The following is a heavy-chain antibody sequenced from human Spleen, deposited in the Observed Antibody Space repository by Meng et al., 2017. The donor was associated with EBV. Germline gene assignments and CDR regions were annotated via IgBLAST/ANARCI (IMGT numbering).Heavy chain of an antibody. J-gene: IGHJ4*02. CDR1: GYTFNAYA. CDR3: ARLPGLDY. Sequence: QGGVWVRRHGGSVKFACKAVGYTFNAYARHWVRQAPGHRLEWMGWINVVNGDTKYSHKFQDRVTITRDTSANTVYMELTSLTSEDTAIYYCARLPGLDYWGPGTLVTVSS. V-gene: IGHV1-3*01. CDR2: INVVNGDT. D-gene: IGHD3-10*01.